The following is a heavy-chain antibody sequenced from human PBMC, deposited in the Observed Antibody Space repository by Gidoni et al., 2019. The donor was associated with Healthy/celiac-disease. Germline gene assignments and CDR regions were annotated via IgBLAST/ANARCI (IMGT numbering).Heavy chain of an antibody. Sequence: QVQLQESGPGLVKPSETLSLTCTVSGGSVSSGSYYWSWIRQPPGKGLEWIGYIYYSGSTNYNPSLKSRVTISVDTSKNQFSLKLSSVTAADTAVYYCAREEYSSSSGYFDYWGQGTLVTVSS. V-gene: IGHV4-61*01. D-gene: IGHD6-6*01. J-gene: IGHJ4*02. CDR1: GGSVSSGSYY. CDR3: AREEYSSSSGYFDY. CDR2: IYYSGST.